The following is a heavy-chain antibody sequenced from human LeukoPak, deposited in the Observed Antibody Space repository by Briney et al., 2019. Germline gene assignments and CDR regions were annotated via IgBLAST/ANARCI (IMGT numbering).Heavy chain of an antibody. V-gene: IGHV1-2*02. CDR2: INPNSGGT. Sequence: GASVKVSCKASGYTFTGYYMHWVRQAPGQGLEWMGWINPNSGGTNYAQKFQGRVTMTRDTSISTAYMELSRLRSDDTAVYYCARELVDYHYYYMDVWGKGTTVTVSS. CDR1: GYTFTGYY. CDR3: ARELVDYHYYYMDV. J-gene: IGHJ6*03. D-gene: IGHD2-15*01.